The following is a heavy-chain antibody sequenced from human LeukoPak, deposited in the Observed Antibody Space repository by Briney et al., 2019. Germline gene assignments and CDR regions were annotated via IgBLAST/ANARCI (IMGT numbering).Heavy chain of an antibody. CDR1: GFPLSSYG. V-gene: IGHV3-33*01. CDR3: ASSTDNNWFDP. Sequence: QPWGSLILSCAASGFPLSSYGMHWVRPAPGKGLEWVAVIWYDGSNKYYADSVKGRFTISRDNSKNTLYLQMNSLRVEDTAVYYCASSTDNNWFDPWGQGTLVTVSS. J-gene: IGHJ5*02. D-gene: IGHD1-14*01. CDR2: IWYDGSNK.